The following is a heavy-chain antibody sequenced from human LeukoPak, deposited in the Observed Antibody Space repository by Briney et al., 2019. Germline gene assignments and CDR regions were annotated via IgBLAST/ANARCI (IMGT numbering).Heavy chain of an antibody. D-gene: IGHD3-22*01. Sequence: SCAASGFTFSSYWMSWVRQAPGQGLEWMGGIIPIFGTANYAQKFQRRVTITADESTSTAYMELSSLRSEDTAVYYCARGKPYYDSRGFDYWGQGTLVSVSS. V-gene: IGHV1-69*01. CDR1: GFTFSSYW. CDR3: ARGKPYYDSRGFDY. CDR2: IIPIFGTA. J-gene: IGHJ4*02.